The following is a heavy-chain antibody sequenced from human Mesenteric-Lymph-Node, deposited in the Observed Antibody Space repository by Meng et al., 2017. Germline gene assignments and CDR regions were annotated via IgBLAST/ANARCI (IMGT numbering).Heavy chain of an antibody. V-gene: IGHV1-2*02. D-gene: IGHD6-13*01. CDR1: GYTFTSYY. CDR2: INPNSGGT. J-gene: IGHJ5*02. Sequence: ASLKVSCKASGYTFTSYYMHWVRQAPGQGLEWMGWINPNSGGTNYAQKFQGRVTMTRDTSISTAYMELSRLSSVTAADTAVYYCARGLKGAADGTRFDPWGQGTLVTVSS. CDR3: ARGLKGAADGTRFDP.